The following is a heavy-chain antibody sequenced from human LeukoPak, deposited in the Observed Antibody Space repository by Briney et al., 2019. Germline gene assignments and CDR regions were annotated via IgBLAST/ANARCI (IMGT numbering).Heavy chain of an antibody. CDR1: GFTFSNYA. J-gene: IGHJ4*02. CDR2: ISNSGVST. V-gene: IGHV3-23*01. CDR3: AKDGALWFAEY. D-gene: IGHD3-10*01. Sequence: PGGSLRLSCAASGFTFSNYAMSWVRQAPGKGLEWVSVISNSGVSTYYADSVKGRFTISRDNSKNTLYLQMNSLRAEDTAVYYCAKDGALWFAEYWGQGPLLTVSS.